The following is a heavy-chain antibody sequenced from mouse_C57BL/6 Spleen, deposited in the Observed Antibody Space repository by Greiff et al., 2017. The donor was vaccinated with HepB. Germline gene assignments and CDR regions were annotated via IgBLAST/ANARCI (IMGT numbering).Heavy chain of an antibody. CDR3: ARGTVVAKGYFDV. Sequence: EVQLVESGGGLVKPGGSLKLSCAASGFTFSDYGMHWVRQAPEKGLEWVAYISSGSSTIYYADTVKGRFTISRDNAKNTLFLQMTSLRSEDTAMYYCARGTVVAKGYFDVWGTGTTVTVSS. CDR2: ISSGSSTI. D-gene: IGHD1-1*01. CDR1: GFTFSDYG. V-gene: IGHV5-17*01. J-gene: IGHJ1*03.